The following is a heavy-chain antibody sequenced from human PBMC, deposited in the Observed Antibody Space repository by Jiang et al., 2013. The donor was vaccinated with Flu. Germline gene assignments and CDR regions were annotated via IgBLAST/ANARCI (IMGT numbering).Heavy chain of an antibody. V-gene: IGHV3-23*01. J-gene: IGHJ4*02. CDR1: GFTFSDYA. D-gene: IGHD1-14*01. CDR2: ISSSGHTT. CDR3: AKDWAPPGTNDWHPYYFDF. Sequence: QLLESGGDLEQPGGTLILSCTVSGFTFSDYAMSWVRQAAEKGLEWVSAISSSGHTTYYSDSVDGRFIISRDNSRNTLYLQMSGLRVEDTAVHYCAKDWAPPGTNDWHPYYFDFWGQGTLVTVSS.